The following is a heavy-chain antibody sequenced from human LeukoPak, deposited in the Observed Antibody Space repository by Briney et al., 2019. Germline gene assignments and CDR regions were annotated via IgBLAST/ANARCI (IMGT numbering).Heavy chain of an antibody. CDR2: IRYDGSNK. D-gene: IGHD3-16*02. CDR1: GFTFSSYG. Sequence: GGSLRLSCAASGFTFSSYGMHWVRQAPGKGLEWVAFIRYDGSNKYYADSVKGRFTISRDNSKNTLYLQMNSLRAEDTAVYYCARVPMITFGGVIVYTYYFDYWGQGTLVTVSS. CDR3: ARVPMITFGGVIVYTYYFDY. J-gene: IGHJ4*02. V-gene: IGHV3-30*02.